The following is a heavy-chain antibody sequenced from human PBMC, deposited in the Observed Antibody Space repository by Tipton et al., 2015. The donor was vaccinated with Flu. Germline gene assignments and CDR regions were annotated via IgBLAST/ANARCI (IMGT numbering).Heavy chain of an antibody. CDR3: ARGQTYYYGSSDAFDI. V-gene: IGHV4-59*01. J-gene: IGHJ3*02. CDR1: GDSMRSYY. D-gene: IGHD3-10*01. CDR2: IYYNGST. Sequence: TLSLTCSVSGDSMRSYYWSWIRQPPGKGLEWIGTIYYNGSTDYNPSLSSRLTISVDMSKNQFSLKLTSVTAADTAVYYCARGQTYYYGSSDAFDIWGQGTMVTVSS.